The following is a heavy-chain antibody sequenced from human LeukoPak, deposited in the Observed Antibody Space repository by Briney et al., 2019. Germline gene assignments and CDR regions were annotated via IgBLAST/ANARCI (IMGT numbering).Heavy chain of an antibody. D-gene: IGHD3-22*01. CDR1: GFTFSSYA. Sequence: GGSLRLSCAASGFTFSSYAMSWVRQAPGKGLEWVSAISGSGGSTYYADSVKGRFTISRDNSKNTLYLQMNSLRAEDTAVYYCAKDQAPNYYDSSGLDYWGQGTLVTVSS. CDR2: ISGSGGST. V-gene: IGHV3-23*01. J-gene: IGHJ4*02. CDR3: AKDQAPNYYDSSGLDY.